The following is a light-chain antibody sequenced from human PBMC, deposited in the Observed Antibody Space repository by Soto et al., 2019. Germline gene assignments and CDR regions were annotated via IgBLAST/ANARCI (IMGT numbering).Light chain of an antibody. V-gene: IGKV3-20*01. J-gene: IGKJ2*01. CDR2: GAS. CDR3: QQYGSSPLYT. Sequence: EIVLTQSPGTLSLSPGERATLSCRASQSVSSSYLAWYQQKPGQAPRLLIYGASSRATGIPDRFSGSGSGPDFPLTISRLEPEDVAVYYCQQYGSSPLYTFGQGTKLEIK. CDR1: QSVSSSY.